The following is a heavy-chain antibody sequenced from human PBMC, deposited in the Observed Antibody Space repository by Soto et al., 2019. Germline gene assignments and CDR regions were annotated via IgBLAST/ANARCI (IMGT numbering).Heavy chain of an antibody. D-gene: IGHD4-17*01. V-gene: IGHV4-31*03. J-gene: IGHJ3*01. Sequence: SEPLSLTCTVSGGSISSGAYYWTWVRQHPGKGLEWIGYIYYNGNTYFSPSLKSRLTISIDTSKNQFSLKLSSVTAADTAMYYGARARLRAVYAFDFWGQGTMVTGS. CDR2: IYYNGNT. CDR3: ARARLRAVYAFDF. CDR1: GGSISSGAYY.